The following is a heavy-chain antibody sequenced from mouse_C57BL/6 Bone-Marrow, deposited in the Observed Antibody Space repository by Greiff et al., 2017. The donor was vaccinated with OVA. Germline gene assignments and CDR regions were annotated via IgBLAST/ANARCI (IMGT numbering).Heavy chain of an antibody. CDR3: ARDAGTPYYAMDY. CDR1: GFTFSDFY. CDR2: SRNKANDYTT. J-gene: IGHJ4*01. V-gene: IGHV7-1*01. Sequence: EVKLMESGGGLVQSGRSLRLSCATSGFTFSDFYMEWVRQAPGKGLEWIAASRNKANDYTTEYSASVKGRFIVSRDTSQSILYLQMNALRAEDTAIYYCARDAGTPYYAMDYWGQGTSVTVSS. D-gene: IGHD2-14*01.